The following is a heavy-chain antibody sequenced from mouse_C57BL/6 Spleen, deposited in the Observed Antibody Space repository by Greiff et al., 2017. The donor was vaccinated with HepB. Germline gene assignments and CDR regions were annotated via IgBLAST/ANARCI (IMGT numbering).Heavy chain of an antibody. CDR3: ATSMVTTGYFDV. V-gene: IGHV1-53*01. D-gene: IGHD2-2*01. CDR1: GYTFTSYW. J-gene: IGHJ1*03. CDR2: INPSNGGT. Sequence: QVQLQQSGTELVKPGASVKLSCKASGYTFTSYWMHWVKQRPGQGLEWIGNINPSNGGTNYNEKFKSKATLTVDKSSSTAYMQLSSLTSEDSAVYYCATSMVTTGYFDVWGTGTTVTVSS.